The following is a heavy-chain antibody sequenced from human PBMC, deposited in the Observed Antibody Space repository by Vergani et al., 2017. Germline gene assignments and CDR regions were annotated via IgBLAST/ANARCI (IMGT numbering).Heavy chain of an antibody. V-gene: IGHV1-2*02. J-gene: IGHJ3*02. Sequence: QVQLVQSGAEVKKPGASVKVSCKASGYTFTGYYMHWVRQAPGQGLEGMGWINPNSGGTNYAQKFQGRVTMTRDTSISTAYMELSRLRSDDTDVYYCARGGPTYYYGSGSYLGAFDILGQGTMVTVSS. D-gene: IGHD3-10*01. CDR3: ARGGPTYYYGSGSYLGAFDI. CDR2: INPNSGGT. CDR1: GYTFTGYY.